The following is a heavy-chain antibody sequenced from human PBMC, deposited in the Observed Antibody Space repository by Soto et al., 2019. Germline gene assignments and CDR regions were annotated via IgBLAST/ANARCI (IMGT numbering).Heavy chain of an antibody. CDR1: GGSFSGYY. V-gene: IGHV4-34*01. Sequence: PSETLSLTCAVYGGSFSGYYWSWIRQPPGKGLEWIWEINHSGSTNYSPSLKSRVTIPVDTSKNQFSLKLSSVTAADTAVYYCARRTPLYYYYYGMDVGGQGTTVTVSS. CDR2: INHSGST. J-gene: IGHJ6*02. D-gene: IGHD2-15*01. CDR3: ARRTPLYYYYYGMDV.